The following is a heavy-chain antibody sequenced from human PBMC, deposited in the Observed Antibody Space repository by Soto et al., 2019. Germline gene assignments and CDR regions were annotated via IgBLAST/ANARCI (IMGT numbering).Heavy chain of an antibody. CDR3: ARGVDWNDVPWFDP. J-gene: IGHJ5*02. Sequence: QVQLQESGPGLVKPSQTLSLTCTVSGGSISSGDYYWSWIRQPPGKGLEWIGYNYYSGSSYYNPSLKSRVTTSVDTYKNQCSLKLSSVTAADTAVYYCARGVDWNDVPWFDPWGQGTLVTVSS. CDR1: GGSISSGDYY. CDR2: NYYSGSS. D-gene: IGHD1-1*01. V-gene: IGHV4-30-4*01.